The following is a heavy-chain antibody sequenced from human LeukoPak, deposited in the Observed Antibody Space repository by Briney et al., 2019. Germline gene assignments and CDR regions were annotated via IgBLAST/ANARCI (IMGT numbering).Heavy chain of an antibody. CDR1: GGSISSYY. D-gene: IGHD3-10*01. CDR3: ARGSGSFGY. CDR2: IYYSGST. J-gene: IGHJ4*02. V-gene: IGHV4-59*01. Sequence: SETLSLTCTVSGGSISSYYWSWLRQPPGKGLEWIGYIYYSGSTNYNPSLKSRVTISVDTSKNQFSLKLNSVTAADTAVYYCARGSGSFGYWGQGTLVTVSS.